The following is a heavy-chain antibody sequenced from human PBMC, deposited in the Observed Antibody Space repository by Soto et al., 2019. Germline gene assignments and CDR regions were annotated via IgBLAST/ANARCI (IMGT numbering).Heavy chain of an antibody. Sequence: SETLSLTCTVSGGSISSSSYYWGWIRQPPGKGLEWIGSIYYSGSTYYNPSLKSRVTISVDTSKNQFSLKLSSVTAADTAVYYCARFTHDSVVVVAAPYYFDYWGQGTLVTVSS. CDR3: ARFTHDSVVVVAAPYYFDY. D-gene: IGHD2-15*01. V-gene: IGHV4-39*01. CDR2: IYYSGST. J-gene: IGHJ4*02. CDR1: GGSISSSSYY.